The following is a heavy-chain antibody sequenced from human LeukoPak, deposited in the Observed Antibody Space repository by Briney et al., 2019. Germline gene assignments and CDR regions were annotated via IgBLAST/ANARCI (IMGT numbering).Heavy chain of an antibody. Sequence: PGRSLRLSCAASGFTFSSYGMHWVRQAPGNGLEWVAVIWYDGSNKYYADSVKGRFTISRDNSKNTLYLQMNSLRAEDTAVYYCARFPRRSLNWFDPWGQGTLVTVSS. CDR1: GFTFSSYG. CDR3: ARFPRRSLNWFDP. CDR2: IWYDGSNK. J-gene: IGHJ5*02. V-gene: IGHV3-33*01.